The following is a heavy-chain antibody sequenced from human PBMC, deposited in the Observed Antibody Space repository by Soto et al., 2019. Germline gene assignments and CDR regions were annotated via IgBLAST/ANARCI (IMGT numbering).Heavy chain of an antibody. CDR3: AKSGTGTRDFDP. J-gene: IGHJ5*02. D-gene: IGHD1-1*01. Sequence: EVQLVQSGAEVKKPGESLRISCEGSGYSFTRYWITWVRQMPGKGLEWMGRVDPSDSYTNYSPSFQGHVSISVDKSISTAYLHWSSLKASDTAMYYCAKSGTGTRDFDPWGQGTLVTVSS. CDR1: GYSFTRYW. V-gene: IGHV5-10-1*01. CDR2: VDPSDSYT.